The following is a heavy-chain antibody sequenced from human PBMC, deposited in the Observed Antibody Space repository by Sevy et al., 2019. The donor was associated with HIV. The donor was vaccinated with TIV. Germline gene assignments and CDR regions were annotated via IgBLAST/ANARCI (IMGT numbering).Heavy chain of an antibody. V-gene: IGHV4-31*03. D-gene: IGHD3-22*01. Sequence: SETLSLTCTVSGGSISSGGYNWSWIRQHPGKGLEWIGYIYYSGSTYYNPSLKSRVTISVDTSKNQFSLKLSSVTAADTAVYYCARESSGYFLDYWGQGTLVTVSS. CDR2: IYYSGST. CDR1: GGSISSGGYN. J-gene: IGHJ4*02. CDR3: ARESSGYFLDY.